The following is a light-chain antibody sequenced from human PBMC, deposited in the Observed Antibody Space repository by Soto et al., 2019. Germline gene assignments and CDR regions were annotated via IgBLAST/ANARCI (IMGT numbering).Light chain of an antibody. CDR3: QQLFT. CDR1: QGLTSY. Sequence: IRLTQSPSSLSASVGDSVSITCRASQGLTSYLAWYQQKAGKAPKLLIYAASTLQTGVPPRFSGSGSGTEFTLTISSLQPEDFATYYCQQLFTFGQGTRLEIK. J-gene: IGKJ5*01. CDR2: AAS. V-gene: IGKV1-9*01.